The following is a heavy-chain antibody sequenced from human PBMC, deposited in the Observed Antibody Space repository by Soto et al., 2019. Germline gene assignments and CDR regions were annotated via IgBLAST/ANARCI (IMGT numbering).Heavy chain of an antibody. V-gene: IGHV1-8*01. Sequence: VQLVQSGAEVKKPGASVKVSCKASGDTFTKYDINWVRQATGQGLEWMGWMNPSNGNAGYAQNFRGRVTMTSNTSITTAYMELSGLRYEDTAVYYCARRKERSGPNYFDVWGQGTLVTVSS. CDR3: ARRKERSGPNYFDV. J-gene: IGHJ4*02. D-gene: IGHD6-25*01. CDR1: GDTFTKYD. CDR2: MNPSNGNA.